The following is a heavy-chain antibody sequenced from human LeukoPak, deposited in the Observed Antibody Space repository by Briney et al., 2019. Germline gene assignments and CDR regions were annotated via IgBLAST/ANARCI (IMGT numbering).Heavy chain of an antibody. D-gene: IGHD3-22*01. CDR3: ARDRRYYDSSGYYPPPPDAFDI. J-gene: IGHJ3*02. Sequence: SQTLSLTCTVSGGSISSGGYYWSWIRQHPGKGLERIGYIYYSGSTYYNLSLKSRVTISVDTSKNQFSLKLSSVTAADTAVYYCARDRRYYDSSGYYPPPPDAFDIWGQGTMVTVSS. V-gene: IGHV4-31*03. CDR2: IYYSGST. CDR1: GGSISSGGYY.